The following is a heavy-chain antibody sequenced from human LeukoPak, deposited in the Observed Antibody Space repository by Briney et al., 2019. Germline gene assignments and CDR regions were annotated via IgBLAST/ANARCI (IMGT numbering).Heavy chain of an antibody. J-gene: IGHJ4*02. Sequence: GGSLRLTCEASGLTFSDHYMSWIRQAPGKRLEWVSYISSGSTYTNYADSVEGRFSISRDNAKNSLYLQMNSLRAEDTAVYYCAKDSRQSSGYYFDYWGQGTVITVSS. CDR3: AKDSRQSSGYYFDY. D-gene: IGHD3-22*01. CDR1: GLTFSDHY. V-gene: IGHV3-11*05. CDR2: ISSGSTYT.